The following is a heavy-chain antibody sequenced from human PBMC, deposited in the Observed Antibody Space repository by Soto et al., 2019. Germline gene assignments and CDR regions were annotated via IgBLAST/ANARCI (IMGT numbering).Heavy chain of an antibody. V-gene: IGHV1-18*01. CDR1: GYAFSTYG. CDR2: VSGYTGNR. Sequence: QVPLVQSGGEVKKPGASVKVSCKASGYAFSTYGISWVRQAPGQGLEWMGWVSGYTGNRNYAQKFQDRVTMTTDTSTSTAYMELRSLRSDDTAVYFCARGAAAVWFDPWGQGTLVTVSS. D-gene: IGHD6-13*01. CDR3: ARGAAAVWFDP. J-gene: IGHJ5*02.